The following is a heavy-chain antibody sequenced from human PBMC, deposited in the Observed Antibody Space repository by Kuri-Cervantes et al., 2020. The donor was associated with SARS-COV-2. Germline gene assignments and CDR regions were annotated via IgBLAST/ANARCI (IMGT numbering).Heavy chain of an antibody. J-gene: IGHJ4*02. CDR1: GFTFSSYW. Sequence: LSLTCAASGFTFSSYWMHWVRQAPGKGLVWVSRINSDGSSTSYADSVKGRFTISRDNAKNTLYLQMNSLRAEDTAVYYCARDYYDSSGVYWSQGTLVTDSS. CDR2: INSDGSST. CDR3: ARDYYDSSGVY. V-gene: IGHV3-74*01. D-gene: IGHD3-22*01.